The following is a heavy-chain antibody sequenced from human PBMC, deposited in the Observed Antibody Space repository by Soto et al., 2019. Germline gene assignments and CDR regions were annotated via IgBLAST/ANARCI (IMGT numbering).Heavy chain of an antibody. J-gene: IGHJ4*02. Sequence: GGSLRLSCAASGFTFSSYAMSWVRQAPGKGLEWVSAISGSVGSTYYADSVKGRFTISRDNSKNTLYLQMNSLRAEDTAVYYCAKDSRYIVVVPAATIFDYWGQGTLVTVSS. CDR3: AKDSRYIVVVPAATIFDY. CDR1: GFTFSSYA. CDR2: ISGSVGST. V-gene: IGHV3-23*01. D-gene: IGHD2-2*01.